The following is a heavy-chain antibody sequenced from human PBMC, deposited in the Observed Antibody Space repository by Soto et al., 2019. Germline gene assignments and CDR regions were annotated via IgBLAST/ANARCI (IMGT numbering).Heavy chain of an antibody. J-gene: IGHJ4*02. V-gene: IGHV3-66*01. D-gene: IGHD5-12*01. Sequence: GGSLRLSCAASGFTVSSNYMSWVRQAPGKGLEWVSVIYSGGSTYYADSVKGRFTISRDNSKNTLYLQMNSLRAEDTAVYYCARWQPDIAFDYWGQGTLVTVSS. CDR1: GFTVSSNY. CDR3: ARWQPDIAFDY. CDR2: IYSGGST.